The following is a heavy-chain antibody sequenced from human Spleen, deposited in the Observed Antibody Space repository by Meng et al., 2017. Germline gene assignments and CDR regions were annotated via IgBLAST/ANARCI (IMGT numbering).Heavy chain of an antibody. Sequence: SVKVSCKSSGGTFRTHAFSWVRQAPGQGLEWVGGIIPLFGTPNYAQNFQGRVTFSSDESTNTVYMEMSSLTSEDTALYYCARAFSGSYYRCDYWGQGTLVTVSS. CDR2: IIPLFGTP. V-gene: IGHV1-69*13. J-gene: IGHJ4*02. D-gene: IGHD1-26*01. CDR3: ARAFSGSYYRCDY. CDR1: GGTFRTHA.